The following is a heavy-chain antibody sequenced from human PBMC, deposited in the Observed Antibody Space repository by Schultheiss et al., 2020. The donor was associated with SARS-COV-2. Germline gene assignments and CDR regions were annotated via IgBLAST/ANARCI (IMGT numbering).Heavy chain of an antibody. CDR1: GFTFSDYY. V-gene: IGHV3-30*03. CDR2: ISYDGSNK. Sequence: GGSLRLSCAASGFTFSDYYMSWIRQAPGKGLEWVAVISYDGSNKYYADSVKGRFTISRDNSKNTLYLQMNSLRAEDTAVYYCARGSTMVRGAQLYYFDYWGQGTLVTVSS. J-gene: IGHJ4*02. CDR3: ARGSTMVRGAQLYYFDY. D-gene: IGHD3-10*01.